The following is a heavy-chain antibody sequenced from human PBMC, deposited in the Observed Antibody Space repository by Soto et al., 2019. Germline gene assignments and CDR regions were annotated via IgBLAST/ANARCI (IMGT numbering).Heavy chain of an antibody. CDR1: GGTFSIYN. CDR3: ARDRDNSNWPNFDY. J-gene: IGHJ4*02. CDR2: VIPIFDVT. Sequence: QVQLVQSGSEVKKPGSSVKVSCKASGGTFSIYNISWVRQAPGQGLEWMGRVIPIFDVTSYAQRFQGRVTITADKSTTTAYMELSSLRSEDTAVYYCARDRDNSNWPNFDYWGQGTLVTVSS. D-gene: IGHD6-13*01. V-gene: IGHV1-69*02.